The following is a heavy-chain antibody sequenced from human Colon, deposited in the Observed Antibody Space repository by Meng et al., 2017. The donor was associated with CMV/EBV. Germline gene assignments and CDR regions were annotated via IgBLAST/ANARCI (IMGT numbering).Heavy chain of an antibody. CDR1: GFTFSGYS. J-gene: IGHJ4*02. D-gene: IGHD2-2*01. CDR3: ARDNLGPVEYCSSTRCYYFDY. CDR2: ISTTNSYI. Sequence: GESLKISCAASGFTFSGYSMNWVRQAPGKGLEWVSSISTTNSYISYADPVKGRFTISRDNAKNSLYLQMNSLRAEDTAMYYCARDNLGPVEYCSSTRCYYFDYWGQGTLVTVSS. V-gene: IGHV3-21*01.